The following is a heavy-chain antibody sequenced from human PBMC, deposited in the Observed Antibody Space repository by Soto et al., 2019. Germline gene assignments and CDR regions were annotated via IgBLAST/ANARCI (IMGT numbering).Heavy chain of an antibody. CDR3: ASERSHSSSPYFDY. D-gene: IGHD6-6*01. V-gene: IGHV3-30-3*01. CDR2: ISYDGSNK. Sequence: QVQLVESGGGVVQPGRSLRLSCAASGFTFSNYAMHWVRQAPGKGLEWVAVISYDGSNKYYADSVKGRFTISRDNSKNTMYLQMNSLRAENTAVYYCASERSHSSSPYFDYWGQGTLVTVSS. J-gene: IGHJ4*02. CDR1: GFTFSNYA.